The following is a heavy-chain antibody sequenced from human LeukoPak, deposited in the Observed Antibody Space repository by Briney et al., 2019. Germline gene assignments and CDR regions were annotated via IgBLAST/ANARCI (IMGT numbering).Heavy chain of an antibody. V-gene: IGHV1-18*01. CDR3: ARENSYYDSSGYYYGSGYFDF. Sequence: GASVKVSCKASGCTFTSYGISWVRQAPGQGLEWMGWISAYNGNTNYAQKLQGRVTMTTDTSTSTAYMELRSLRSDDTAVYYCARENSYYDSSGYYYGSGYFDFWGQGTLVTVSS. CDR1: GCTFTSYG. D-gene: IGHD3-22*01. CDR2: ISAYNGNT. J-gene: IGHJ4*02.